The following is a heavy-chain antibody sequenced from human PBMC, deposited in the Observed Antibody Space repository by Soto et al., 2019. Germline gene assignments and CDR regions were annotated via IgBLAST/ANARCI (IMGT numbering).Heavy chain of an antibody. CDR1: GGSISYETHY. J-gene: IGHJ4*02. V-gene: IGHV4-39*01. Sequence: QLQLQQSGPGLVKPSETLSLTCTVSGGSISYETHYWGCIRQPPGRGLEWIGTIYYTGFTYYNPSLKRRVAISVDTSKNQFSLNLNSENAADTALYYCARTRGHHSAGPFDNWGQGTLVTVSS. CDR2: IYYTGFT. CDR3: ARTRGHHSAGPFDN. D-gene: IGHD2-2*01.